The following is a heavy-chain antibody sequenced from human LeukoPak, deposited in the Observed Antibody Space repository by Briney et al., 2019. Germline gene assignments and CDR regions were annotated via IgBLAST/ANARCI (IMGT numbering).Heavy chain of an antibody. J-gene: IGHJ4*02. D-gene: IGHD4-23*01. CDR2: INPSGGST. V-gene: IGHV1-46*01. Sequence: GASVKVSCKASGYTFTRYYMHWVRQAPGQGLEWMGIINPSGGSTSYAQKFQGRVTMTRDTSTSTVYMELHSPRSEDMAVYFCARVGITAATADYWGQGTLVTVSS. CDR3: ARVGITAATADY. CDR1: GYTFTRYY.